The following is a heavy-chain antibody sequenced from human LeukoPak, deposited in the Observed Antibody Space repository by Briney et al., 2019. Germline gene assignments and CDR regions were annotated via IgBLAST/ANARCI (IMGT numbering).Heavy chain of an antibody. CDR3: ARHAGGPYSSSWYWFDP. CDR2: IYYSGGT. Sequence: SETLSLTCTVSGGSISSYYWSWIRQPPGKGLEWIGYIYYSGGTNYNPSLRSRVTISVDTSKNQFSLKLSFVTAADTAVYYCARHAGGPYSSSWYWFDPWGQGTLVTVSS. D-gene: IGHD6-13*01. CDR1: GGSISSYY. V-gene: IGHV4-59*08. J-gene: IGHJ5*02.